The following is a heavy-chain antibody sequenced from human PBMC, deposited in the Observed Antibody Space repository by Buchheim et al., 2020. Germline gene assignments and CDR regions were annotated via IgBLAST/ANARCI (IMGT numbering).Heavy chain of an antibody. D-gene: IGHD3-22*01. CDR2: ISDSSRAK. CDR1: GFTFNNYE. Sequence: EVQLVDSGGGLVQPGGSLRLSCAASGFTFNNYEMNWVRQAPGKGLEWVSYISDSSRAKYYADSVKGRFSVSRDTGKNSLYLQMNSLRAEDTAVYYCARGRDDNSGYFDYWGQGT. V-gene: IGHV3-48*03. CDR3: ARGRDDNSGYFDY. J-gene: IGHJ4*02.